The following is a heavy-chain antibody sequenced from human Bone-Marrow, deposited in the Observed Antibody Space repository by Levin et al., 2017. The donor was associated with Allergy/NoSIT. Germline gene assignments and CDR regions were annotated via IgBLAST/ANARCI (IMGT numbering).Heavy chain of an antibody. CDR2: ISYSGST. CDR3: ARRNYPYYFDY. J-gene: IGHJ4*02. D-gene: IGHD1-7*01. CDR1: GASISSSLYY. Sequence: RPSETLSLTCTVSGASISSSLYYWGWVRQPPGKGLEWIGTISYSGSTYYNPSLKSRVTISLDTSKNQFSLKLTSVTAADTAVYYCARRNYPYYFDYWGQGTLVTVSS. V-gene: IGHV4-39*01.